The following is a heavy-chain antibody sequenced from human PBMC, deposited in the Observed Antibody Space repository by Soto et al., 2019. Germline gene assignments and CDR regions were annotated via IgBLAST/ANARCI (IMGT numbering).Heavy chain of an antibody. CDR3: GKGFAFWSGPGAY. D-gene: IGHD3-3*01. V-gene: IGHV3-23*01. CDR1: GFTFSSYA. Sequence: GGSLRLSCAASGFTFSSYAMNWIRQAPGQGLEWVSAISGGGASTYYADSVKGRFTTSRDNSKNTLYLQINNLRADDTALYYCGKGFAFWSGPGAYWGQGTLVTVSS. CDR2: ISGGGAST. J-gene: IGHJ4*02.